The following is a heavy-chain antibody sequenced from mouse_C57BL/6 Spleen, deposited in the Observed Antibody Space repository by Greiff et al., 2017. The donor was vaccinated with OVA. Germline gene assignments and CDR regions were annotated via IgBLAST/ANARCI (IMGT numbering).Heavy chain of an antibody. CDR2: FDPSDSYT. D-gene: IGHD1-1*01. V-gene: IGHV1-69*01. J-gene: IGHJ1*03. CDR1: GYTFTSYW. Sequence: QVQLQQPGAELVMPGASVKLSCKASGYTFTSYWMHWVKQRPGQGLEWIGEFDPSDSYTNYNQKFKGKSTLTVDKSSSTAYMQLSSLTSKGSAVEYCARRYYGSSQQTWYFDVWGTGTTLTVSS. CDR3: ARRYYGSSQQTWYFDV.